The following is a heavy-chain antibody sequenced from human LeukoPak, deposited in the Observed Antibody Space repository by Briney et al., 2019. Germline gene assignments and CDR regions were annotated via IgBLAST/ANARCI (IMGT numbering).Heavy chain of an antibody. D-gene: IGHD3-9*01. CDR2: IYYSGST. Sequence: SQTLSLTWTVSGGSISTYYWSWIRQPPGKGLEYIGYIYYSGSTNYNPSLKSRVTISLDTSKNQFSLKLSSVTAADTAVYYCARDRGYYDILTGYLRLDPWGQGTLVTVSS. CDR1: GGSISTYY. J-gene: IGHJ5*02. CDR3: ARDRGYYDILTGYLRLDP. V-gene: IGHV4-59*12.